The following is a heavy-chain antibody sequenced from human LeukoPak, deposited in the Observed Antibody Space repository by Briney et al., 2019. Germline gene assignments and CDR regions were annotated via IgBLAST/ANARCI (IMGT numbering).Heavy chain of an antibody. Sequence: SETLSLTCAVYGGSFSGYYWSWIRQPPGKGLEWIGEINHSGSTNYNPSLKSRVTISVDTSKNQFSLKLSSVTAADTAVYYCTRCQYTYGCFDSWGQGTVVTVSS. J-gene: IGHJ4*02. V-gene: IGHV4-34*01. CDR1: GGSFSGYY. CDR2: INHSGST. D-gene: IGHD5-18*01. CDR3: TRCQYTYGCFDS.